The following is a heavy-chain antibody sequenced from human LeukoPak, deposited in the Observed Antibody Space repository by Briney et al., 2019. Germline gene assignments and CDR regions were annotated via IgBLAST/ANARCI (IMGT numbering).Heavy chain of an antibody. CDR2: ISDSGRNT. Sequence: PGGSLRLSCAASGFTFSSYAMSWVRQTPGKGLDWVSAISDSGRNTYYADFVKGRFTVSRDDSKNTLYLQMNSLRAEDTAVYYCAAGWYFDFWGQGALVTVSS. V-gene: IGHV3-23*01. CDR3: AAGWYFDF. D-gene: IGHD2-15*01. CDR1: GFTFSSYA. J-gene: IGHJ4*02.